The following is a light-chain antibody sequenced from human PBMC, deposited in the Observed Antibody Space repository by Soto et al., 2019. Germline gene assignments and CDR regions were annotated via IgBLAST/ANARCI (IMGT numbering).Light chain of an antibody. Sequence: DIQLTQSPASLSASVGDRVTITCRASQSISTYLNWYHQKPGKAPNLLIYAASSLQSGVSSRFSGSGSGTDFTLTISSLQPEDFATYYCQKSYGTPSITFGQGTRLEIK. CDR1: QSISTY. V-gene: IGKV1-39*01. J-gene: IGKJ5*01. CDR2: AAS. CDR3: QKSYGTPSIT.